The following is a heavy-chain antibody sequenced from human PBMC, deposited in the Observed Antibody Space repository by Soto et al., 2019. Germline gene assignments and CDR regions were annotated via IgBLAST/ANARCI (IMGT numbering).Heavy chain of an antibody. Sequence: EVQLVESGGGLVQPGGSLRLSCVASGFSFSSYWMHWVRQTPGKGLMWVSRINNDGSGTADADSVSGRFTISRDNAKNTLYLQLNRLRAEDTAVYYCARDVAPGYFDYWGQGTPVTVSS. V-gene: IGHV3-74*01. CDR3: ARDVAPGYFDY. J-gene: IGHJ4*02. CDR1: GFSFSSYW. D-gene: IGHD2-21*01. CDR2: INNDGSGT.